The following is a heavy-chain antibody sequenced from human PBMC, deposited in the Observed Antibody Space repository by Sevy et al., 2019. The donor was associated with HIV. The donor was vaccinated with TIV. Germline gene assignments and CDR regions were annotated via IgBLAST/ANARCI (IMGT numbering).Heavy chain of an antibody. CDR3: AKDYSAGITFVRGAYRARGDYFDY. CDR1: GFTFRTSG. D-gene: IGHD3-10*01. V-gene: IGHV3-30*18. CDR2: ISYDEAHK. J-gene: IGHJ4*02. Sequence: GGSLRLSCVTSGFTFRTSGMHWVRQSPGKGLEWVAIISYDEAHKNYADSVRGRVSTSKGNSKNTLYLQMSSLKTEDTAVYYCAKDYSAGITFVRGAYRARGDYFDYWGQGTQVTVSS.